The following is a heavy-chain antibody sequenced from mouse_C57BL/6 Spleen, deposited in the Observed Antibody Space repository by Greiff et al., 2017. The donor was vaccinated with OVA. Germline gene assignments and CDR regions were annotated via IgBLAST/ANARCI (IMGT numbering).Heavy chain of an antibody. D-gene: IGHD2-12*01. CDR3: ARSLPGYYFDY. J-gene: IGHJ2*01. CDR2: IYYSGTI. Sequence: EVKLQESGPGLVKPSQTVFLTCTVTGISITTGNYRWSWIRQFPGNKLEWIGYIYYSGTITYNPSLTSRTTITRDTPKNQFFLEMNSLTAEDTATYYCARSLPGYYFDYWGQGTTLTVSS. V-gene: IGHV3-5*01. CDR1: GISITTGNYR.